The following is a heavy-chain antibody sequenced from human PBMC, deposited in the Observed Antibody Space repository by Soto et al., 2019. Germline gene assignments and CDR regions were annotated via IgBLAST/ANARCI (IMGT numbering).Heavy chain of an antibody. J-gene: IGHJ6*02. CDR2: IIPIFGTA. Sequence: ASVKVSCKASGGTFSSYAISWVRQAPGQGLEWMGGIIPIFGTANYAQKFQGRVTITADESTSTAYMELSSLRSEDTAVYYCASRRSDCSGGSCYYYYYGMDVWGQGTTVT. D-gene: IGHD2-15*01. CDR1: GGTFSSYA. V-gene: IGHV1-69*13. CDR3: ASRRSDCSGGSCYYYYYGMDV.